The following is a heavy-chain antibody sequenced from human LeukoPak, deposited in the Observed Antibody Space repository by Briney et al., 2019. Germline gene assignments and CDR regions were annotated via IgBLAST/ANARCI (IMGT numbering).Heavy chain of an antibody. V-gene: IGHV3-74*01. D-gene: IGHD1/OR15-1a*01. Sequence: GGSLRLSCSASGLTLSGYWMHWVRQIPGKGLVWVSRINSDGSGTSYADSVKGRFTISRDDVKNMLYLQMNSLRVEDTGLYYCSTVEHFWGQGTLVTVSS. J-gene: IGHJ4*02. CDR3: STVEHF. CDR2: INSDGSGT. CDR1: GLTLSGYW.